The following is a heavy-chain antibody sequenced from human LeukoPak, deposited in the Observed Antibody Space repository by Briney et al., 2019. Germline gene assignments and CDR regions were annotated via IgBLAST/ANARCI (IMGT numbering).Heavy chain of an antibody. D-gene: IGHD3-10*01. J-gene: IGHJ4*02. Sequence: PGESLKISCKGSGYSFTSYWIAWVRQMPGKGLEWMGIIYPGDSDTRYSPSFQGQVTISADKSISTAYLRWSGLKASDTAMFYCARCLRDYGSGSYSYDYWGQGTLVTVSS. CDR2: IYPGDSDT. CDR1: GYSFTSYW. V-gene: IGHV5-51*01. CDR3: ARCLRDYGSGSYSYDY.